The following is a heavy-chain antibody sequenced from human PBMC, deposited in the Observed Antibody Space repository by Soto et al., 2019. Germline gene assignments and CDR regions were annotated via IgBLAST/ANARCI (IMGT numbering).Heavy chain of an antibody. CDR1: GGSISSGGYY. CDR2: IYYSGST. V-gene: IGHV4-31*03. J-gene: IGHJ3*02. D-gene: IGHD3-9*01. CDR3: ARASDVWLVAVDI. Sequence: PSETLSPTCTVSGGSISSGGYYWSWIRQHPGKGLEWIGYIYYSGSTYYNPSLKSRVTISVDTSKNQFSLKLSSVTAADTAVYYCARASDVWLVAVDIWGQGTMVTVSS.